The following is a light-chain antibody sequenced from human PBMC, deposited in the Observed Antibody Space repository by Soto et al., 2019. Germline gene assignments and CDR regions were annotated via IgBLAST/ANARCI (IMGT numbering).Light chain of an antibody. CDR1: QSVSTY. Sequence: DIQMTQSPSSLSASVGDRVTITCRASQSVSTYLNWSFQKSGGAPKLLIHGVSKLENGTPSRFSGSGLATDFPLPINTLQPEDFAVYFCQQTYMVPYTFGQGTKVQI. J-gene: IGKJ2*01. V-gene: IGKV1-39*01. CDR2: GVS. CDR3: QQTYMVPYT.